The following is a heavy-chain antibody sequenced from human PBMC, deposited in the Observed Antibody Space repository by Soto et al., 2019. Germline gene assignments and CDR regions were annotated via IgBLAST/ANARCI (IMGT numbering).Heavy chain of an antibody. CDR3: ARDTGYDHYAFVI. J-gene: IGHJ3*02. Sequence: SVEASCKAPGYAIVTSYYTHWVRQDTGQGLEWIAIINHTGTITKSSERFQGGPTMTRDTSTSTDYMELSTLTSEDTDVYYCARDTGYDHYAFVIWGQGTMVTDS. V-gene: IGHV1-46*01. CDR2: INHTGTIT. CDR1: GYAIVTSYY. D-gene: IGHD5-12*01.